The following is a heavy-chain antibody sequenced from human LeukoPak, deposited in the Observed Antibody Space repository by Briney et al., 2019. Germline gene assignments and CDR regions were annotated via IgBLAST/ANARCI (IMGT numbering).Heavy chain of an antibody. CDR3: ARARSRDGYNPLLGY. CDR2: IIPILGIA. D-gene: IGHD5-24*01. Sequence: ASVKVSCKASGGTFSSYAISWVRQAPGQGLEWMGRIIPILGIANYAQKFQGRVTITADKSTSTAYMELSSLRSEDTAVYYCARARSRDGYNPLLGYWGQGTLVTVSS. CDR1: GGTFSSYA. J-gene: IGHJ4*02. V-gene: IGHV1-69*04.